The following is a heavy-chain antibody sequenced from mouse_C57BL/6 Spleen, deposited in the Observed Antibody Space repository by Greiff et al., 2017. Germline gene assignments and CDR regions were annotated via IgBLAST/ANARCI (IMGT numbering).Heavy chain of an antibody. V-gene: IGHV1-52*01. J-gene: IGHJ1*03. CDR1: GYTFTSYW. D-gene: IGHD1-1*01. Sequence: QVQLQQPGAELVRPGSSVKLSCKASGYTFTSYWMHWVKQRPIQGLEWIGNIDPSDSETHYNQKFKDKATLTVDKSSSTAYMQLSSLTSEDSAVDYCARARGSSYWYFDVWGTGTTVTVSS. CDR3: ARARGSSYWYFDV. CDR2: IDPSDSET.